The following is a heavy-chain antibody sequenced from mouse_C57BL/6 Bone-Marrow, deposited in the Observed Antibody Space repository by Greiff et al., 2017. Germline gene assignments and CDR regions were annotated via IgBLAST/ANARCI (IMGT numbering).Heavy chain of an antibody. CDR2: IYPGSGNT. J-gene: IGHJ2*01. CDR1: GYTFTDHY. CDR3: AREDGYFLEY. V-gene: IGHV1-76*01. D-gene: IGHD2-3*01. Sequence: VQLQQSGAELARPGASVKLSCKASGYTFTDHYINWVKQRPGQGLEWIARIYPGSGNTYYNEKFKGKATLTAENSSNTAYMQLSSRTSKDSAVYVCAREDGYFLEYWGQGTTLTVSS.